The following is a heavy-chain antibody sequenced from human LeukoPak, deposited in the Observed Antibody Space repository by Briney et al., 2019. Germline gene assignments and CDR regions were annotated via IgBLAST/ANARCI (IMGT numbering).Heavy chain of an antibody. D-gene: IGHD3-10*01. Sequence: GGSLRLSCAASGFTLSSYEMNWVRQAPGKGLEWVSYISSSGSTIYYADSVKGRFTISRDNAKNSLYLQMNSLRAEDTAVYYCARDLYYGSGSSDYWGQGTLVTVSS. CDR1: GFTLSSYE. CDR2: ISSSGSTI. V-gene: IGHV3-48*03. J-gene: IGHJ4*02. CDR3: ARDLYYGSGSSDY.